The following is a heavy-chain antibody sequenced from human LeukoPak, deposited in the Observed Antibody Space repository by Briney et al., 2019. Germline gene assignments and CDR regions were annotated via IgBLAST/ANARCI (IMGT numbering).Heavy chain of an antibody. Sequence: SETLSLTCTVSGGSISSYYWSWIRQPPGKGLEWIGYIYYSGSTNYNPSLKSRVTISVDTSKNQFSLKLSSVTAADTAVYYCASFGAGTKEWWSAPWGQGTLVNVSS. J-gene: IGHJ5*02. V-gene: IGHV4-59*01. CDR2: IYYSGST. CDR1: GGSISSYY. CDR3: ASFGAGTKEWWSAP. D-gene: IGHD6-13*01.